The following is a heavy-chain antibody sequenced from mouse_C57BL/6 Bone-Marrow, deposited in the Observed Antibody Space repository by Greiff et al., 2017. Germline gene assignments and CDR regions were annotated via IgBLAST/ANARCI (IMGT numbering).Heavy chain of an antibody. CDR1: GYTFTSYW. V-gene: IGHV1-59*01. CDR3: ARVGVYDGYYEAWFAY. J-gene: IGHJ3*01. CDR2: IDPSDSST. D-gene: IGHD2-3*01. Sequence: QVQLQQPGAELVRPGTSVKLSCKASGYTFTSYWMHWVKQRPGQGLEWIGVIDPSDSSTNYNQKFKGKATLTVDTSSSTAYMQLSRLTSEDSAVYYCARVGVYDGYYEAWFAYWGQGTLVTVSA.